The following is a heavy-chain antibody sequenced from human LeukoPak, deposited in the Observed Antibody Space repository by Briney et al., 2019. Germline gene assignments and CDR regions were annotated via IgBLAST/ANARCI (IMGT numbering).Heavy chain of an antibody. V-gene: IGHV3-43D*03. CDR2: IAWDGGST. Sequence: GGSLRLSCAASGFTFSSYAMSWVRQAPGKGLEWVSLIAWDGGSTFYTDSVRGRFTISRDNARNSLFLQMNSLRPEDTAFYYCAKVHDPYGSGSFFDYWGQGTLVSVSS. J-gene: IGHJ4*02. CDR3: AKVHDPYGSGSFFDY. CDR1: GFTFSSYA. D-gene: IGHD3-10*01.